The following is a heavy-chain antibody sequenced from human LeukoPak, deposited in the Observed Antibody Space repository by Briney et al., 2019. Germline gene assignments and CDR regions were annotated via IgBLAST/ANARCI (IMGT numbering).Heavy chain of an antibody. V-gene: IGHV1-69*13. CDR1: GGTFSSYA. J-gene: IGHJ6*02. Sequence: SVKVSCEASGGTFSSYAISWVRQAPGQGLEWMGGIIPIFGTANYAQKFQGRVTITADESTSTAYMELSSLRSEDTAVYYCASSSSSPSPFGYYYGMDVWGQGTTVTVSS. CDR2: IIPIFGTA. D-gene: IGHD6-13*01. CDR3: ASSSSSPSPFGYYYGMDV.